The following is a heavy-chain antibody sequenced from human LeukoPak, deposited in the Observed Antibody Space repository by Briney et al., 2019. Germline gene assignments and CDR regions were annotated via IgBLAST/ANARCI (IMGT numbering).Heavy chain of an antibody. CDR2: ISAYNGNT. CDR3: ARGLSGSYQFYYFDY. V-gene: IGHV1-18*01. Sequence: VASVKVSCKASGYTFTSYGISWVRQAPGQGLEWMGWISAYNGNTNYAQKLQGRVTMTTDTSTSTAYMELSSLRSEDTAVYYCARGLSGSYQFYYFDYWGQGTLVTVSS. CDR1: GYTFTSYG. D-gene: IGHD1-26*01. J-gene: IGHJ4*02.